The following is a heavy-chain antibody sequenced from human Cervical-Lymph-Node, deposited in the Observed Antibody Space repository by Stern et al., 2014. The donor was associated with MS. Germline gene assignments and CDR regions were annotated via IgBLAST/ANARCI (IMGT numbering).Heavy chain of an antibody. CDR2: IYYSGST. CDR1: GGSISSYY. V-gene: IGHV4-59*01. J-gene: IGHJ4*02. D-gene: IGHD6-19*01. CDR3: ARYSSGWYYFDY. Sequence: QVQLVESGPGLVKPSETLSLTCTVSGGSISSYYWSWIRQPPGKGLEWIGYIYYSGSTNYNPSLKSRVTISVDTSKNQFSLKLNSVTAADTAVYYCARYSSGWYYFDYWGQGTLVTVSS.